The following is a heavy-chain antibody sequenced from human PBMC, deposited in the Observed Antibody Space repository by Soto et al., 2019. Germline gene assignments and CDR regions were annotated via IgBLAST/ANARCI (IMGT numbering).Heavy chain of an antibody. D-gene: IGHD2-15*01. V-gene: IGHV3-23*01. J-gene: IGHJ3*02. CDR2: ISGSGGST. CDR3: AKTRSRVVVAATNAFDI. CDR1: GFTFSSYA. Sequence: GGSLRLSCAASGFTFSSYAMSWVRQAPGKGLEWVSAISGSGGSTYYADSVKGRFTISRDNSKNTLYLQMNSLRAEDTAVYYCAKTRSRVVVAATNAFDIWGQGTMVTVSS.